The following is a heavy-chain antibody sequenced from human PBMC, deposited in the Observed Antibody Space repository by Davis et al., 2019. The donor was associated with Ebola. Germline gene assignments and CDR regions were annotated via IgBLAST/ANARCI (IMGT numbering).Heavy chain of an antibody. CDR3: ARGPTVKGLGG. Sequence: GSLRLSCTVSGGSISSYYWSWIRQPPGKGLEWIGYIYYSGSTNYNPSLKSRVTISVDTSKNQFSLKLSSVTAADTAVYYCARGPTVKGLGGWGQGTLVTVSS. CDR2: IYYSGST. CDR1: GGSISSYY. D-gene: IGHD4-11*01. V-gene: IGHV4-59*12. J-gene: IGHJ4*02.